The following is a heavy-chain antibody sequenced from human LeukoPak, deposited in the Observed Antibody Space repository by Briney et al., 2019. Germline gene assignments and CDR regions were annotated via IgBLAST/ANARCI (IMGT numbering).Heavy chain of an antibody. V-gene: IGHV3-23*01. CDR1: GFTFSSYA. D-gene: IGHD2-2*01. CDR3: AKGPVIPAATYYFDY. Sequence: QPGGSLRLSCAASGFTFSSYAMSWVRQAPGKGLEWVSAISGSGGNTYYADSVKGRFTISRDNSKNMLYLQMNSLRAEDTAVYYCAKGPVIPAATYYFDYWGQGNLVTVSS. CDR2: ISGSGGNT. J-gene: IGHJ4*02.